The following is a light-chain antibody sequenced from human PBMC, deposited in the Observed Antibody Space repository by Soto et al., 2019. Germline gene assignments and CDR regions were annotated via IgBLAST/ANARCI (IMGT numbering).Light chain of an antibody. Sequence: QSVLTQPASVSGSPGQSITISCTGIGSDVGGYHYVSWYQQHPGKAPKLMIYEVSDRPSGVSNRFSGSKSGNTASPTISGLQAEDEADYYCSSFTTSSTYVFGTGTKVTVL. J-gene: IGLJ1*01. CDR1: GSDVGGYHY. CDR3: SSFTTSSTYV. CDR2: EVS. V-gene: IGLV2-14*01.